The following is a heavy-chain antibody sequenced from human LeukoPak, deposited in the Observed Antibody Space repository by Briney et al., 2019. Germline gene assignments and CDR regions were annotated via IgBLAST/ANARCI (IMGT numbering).Heavy chain of an antibody. CDR2: ISFGGSNK. V-gene: IGHV3-30*18. Sequence: GRSLRLSCAASGFTFSSYGMHWVRQAPGKGLEWVTFISFGGSNKYYADSVKGRFTISRDNSKNTLYLQMNSLRAEDTAVYYCAKDRSTYGSGSYADYWGQGTLVTVSS. J-gene: IGHJ4*02. D-gene: IGHD3-10*01. CDR3: AKDRSTYGSGSYADY. CDR1: GFTFSSYG.